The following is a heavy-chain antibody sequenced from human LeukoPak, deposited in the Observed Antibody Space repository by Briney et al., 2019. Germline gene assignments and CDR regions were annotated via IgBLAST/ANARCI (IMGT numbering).Heavy chain of an antibody. D-gene: IGHD3-3*01. CDR3: AKDLRFLEWLLAD. V-gene: IGHV3-23*01. CDR2: ISTSGGST. CDR1: GFSFGSYA. Sequence: GGSLRLSCTASGFSFGSYAMSWVRQAPGRGLEWVSAISTSGGSTYYADSVKGRFAISRDNSKNTLYLQMNSLRAEDTAVYYCAKDLRFLEWLLADWGQGTLVTVSS. J-gene: IGHJ4*02.